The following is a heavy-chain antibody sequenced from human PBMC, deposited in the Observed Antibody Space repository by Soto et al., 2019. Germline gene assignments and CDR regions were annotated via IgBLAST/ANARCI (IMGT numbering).Heavy chain of an antibody. CDR3: AAELGFGKLSVV. CDR1: GDTFKNCV. CDR2: IIPLFGTT. V-gene: IGHV1-69*01. Sequence: VQVVQSGVEVRRPGSSVKVSCKASGDTFKNCVISWVRQAPGQGLEWMGGIIPLFGTTDFAQRFQGRLTITTDESTTTAHMELSRLRSEDTATYYCAAELGFGKLSVVWGQGTTVIVSS. D-gene: IGHD3-10*01. J-gene: IGHJ6*02.